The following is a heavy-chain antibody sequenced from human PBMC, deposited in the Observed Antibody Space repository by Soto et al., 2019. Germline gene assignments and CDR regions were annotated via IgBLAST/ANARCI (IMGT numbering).Heavy chain of an antibody. D-gene: IGHD6-13*01. CDR2: IRSKADSYAT. V-gene: IGHV3-73*01. CDR3: TGRQLEN. J-gene: IGHJ4*02. CDR1: GFTFSDST. Sequence: EVQLVESGGGLVQPGGSLKLSCAASGFTFSDSTVHWVRQASGKGLEWVGRIRSKADSYATAYAASVKGRFTISRDDSQNTAYLQMSSLKNEDTAVYYGTGRQLENWGQGTLVTVSS.